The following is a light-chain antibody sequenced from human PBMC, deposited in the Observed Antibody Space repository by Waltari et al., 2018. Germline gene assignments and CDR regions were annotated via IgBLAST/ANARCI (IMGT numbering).Light chain of an antibody. J-gene: IGLJ2*01. CDR2: DAN. V-gene: IGLV2-11*01. CDR1: STNVGTYKY. Sequence: QSALTQPRSVSGPPGQSVTVSCTGTSTNVGTYKYISWYQHHPGRAPKLLIFDANKRPSGVPDRFSGSKSDNTASLTISGLRPEDEAYYYCCSSVVSYTVVFGGGTKVTVL. CDR3: CSSVVSYTVV.